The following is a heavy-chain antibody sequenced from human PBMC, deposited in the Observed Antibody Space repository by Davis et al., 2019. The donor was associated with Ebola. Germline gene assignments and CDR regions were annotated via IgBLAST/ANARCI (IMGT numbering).Heavy chain of an antibody. CDR2: ISSDGSNK. CDR1: GFTFSSYG. CDR3: AKNIAETGIKYFGY. Sequence: SLILSCAASGFTFSSYGMHWVRQAPGKGLEWVAVISSDGSNKYYADSVQGRFTISRDNSKNTLYLQMNRLRAEDTAVYYCAKNIAETGIKYFGYWGQGTLVTVSS. J-gene: IGHJ4*02. V-gene: IGHV3-30*18. D-gene: IGHD6-13*01.